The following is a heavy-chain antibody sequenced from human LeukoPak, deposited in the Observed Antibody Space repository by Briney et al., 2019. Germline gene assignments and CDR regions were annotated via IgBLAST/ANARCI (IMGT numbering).Heavy chain of an antibody. J-gene: IGHJ4*02. CDR2: ISISDGT. D-gene: IGHD6-6*01. Sequence: SSETLSLTCTVSGASVSTYYWSWIRQSAGKGLEWIGRISISDGTNYNPSLKSRVTISVDTSKNQFSLKLSSVTAADTAVYYCARVRARIAARKVFDYWGQGTLVTVSS. V-gene: IGHV4-4*07. CDR3: ARVRARIAARKVFDY. CDR1: GASVSTYY.